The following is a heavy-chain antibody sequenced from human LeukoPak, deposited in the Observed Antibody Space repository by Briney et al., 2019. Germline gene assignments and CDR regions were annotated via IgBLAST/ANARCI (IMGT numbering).Heavy chain of an antibody. CDR1: GYTFTSYG. CDR2: INTNTGNP. CDR3: ARGNFWSGYQPGYYYTDV. Sequence: ASVKVSCKASGYTFTSYGMNWVRQAPGQGLEWVGWINTNTGNPTYAQGVTGRFVFSLDPSVSTAYLQISSLKAEDTVVYYCARGNFWSGYQPGYYYTDVCGKGSTVTV. V-gene: IGHV7-4-1*02. J-gene: IGHJ6*03. D-gene: IGHD3-3*01.